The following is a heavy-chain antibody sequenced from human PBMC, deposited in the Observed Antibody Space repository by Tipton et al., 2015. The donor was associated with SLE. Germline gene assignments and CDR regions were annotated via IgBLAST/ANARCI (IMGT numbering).Heavy chain of an antibody. V-gene: IGHV4-4*07. CDR1: GGSISSYY. CDR2: IYTSGST. Sequence: TLSLTCTVSGGSISSYYWSWIRQPAGKGLEWIGRIYTSGSTNYNPSLKSRVTMSVDTSKNQFSLKLSSVTAADTAVYYCARLSMMVIADAFDIWGQGTMVTVSS. J-gene: IGHJ3*02. CDR3: ARLSMMVIADAFDI. D-gene: IGHD3-16*02.